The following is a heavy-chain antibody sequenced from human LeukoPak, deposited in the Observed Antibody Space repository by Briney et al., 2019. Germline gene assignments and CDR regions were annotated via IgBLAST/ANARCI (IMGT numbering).Heavy chain of an antibody. D-gene: IGHD6-13*01. J-gene: IGHJ4*02. V-gene: IGHV3-7*03. CDR1: GNYW. CDR3: VKNSGWYCLDY. Sequence: PGGSLRLSCAASGNYWMTWVRQAPGKGLERVADINGDGSHSYCVDSVKGRFTLSRDNAKNSLFLQMNSLRAEDTAVYYCVKNSGWYCLDYWGQGTLVTVSS. CDR2: INGDGSHS.